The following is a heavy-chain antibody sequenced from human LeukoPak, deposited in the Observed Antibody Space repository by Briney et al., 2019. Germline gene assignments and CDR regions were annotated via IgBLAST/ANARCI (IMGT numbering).Heavy chain of an antibody. D-gene: IGHD2-2*01. CDR3: ARDCGSTGCDY. V-gene: IGHV3-74*01. J-gene: IGHJ4*02. Sequence: SYKASGYTFSDYWMHWVRQAPGKGLVWVSRISNDGSTTTYADSVRGRFTISRDNAKNTLYLQMNSLRAEDTAVYYCARDCGSTGCDYWGQGTLVTVSS. CDR2: ISNDGSTT. CDR1: GYTFSDYW.